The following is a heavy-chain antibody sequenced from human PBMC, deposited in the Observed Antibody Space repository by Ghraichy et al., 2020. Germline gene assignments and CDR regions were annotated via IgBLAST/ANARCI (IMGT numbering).Heavy chain of an antibody. V-gene: IGHV3-48*03. CDR1: GFTLSNFE. CDR3: ARGGNWLFDY. J-gene: IGHJ4*02. Sequence: GESLNISCAASGFTLSNFEMNWVRQAPGKGLEWVSYVNSGGSVMYYADSVKGRFTISRDNAKNSLYLQMNSLRAEDTAISYCARGGNWLFDYWGKGTLVTVSS. D-gene: IGHD3-9*01. CDR2: VNSGGSVM.